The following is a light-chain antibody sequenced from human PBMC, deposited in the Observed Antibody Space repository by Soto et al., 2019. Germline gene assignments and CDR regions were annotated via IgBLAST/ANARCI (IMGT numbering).Light chain of an antibody. CDR1: SSNIGSNY. J-gene: IGLJ7*01. Sequence: QSVLTQPPSASGTPGQRVTISCSGSSSNIGSNYLYWYQQLPATAPKLLIYRNNQRPSGVPDRFSCSKSGTSASLAISGLRSEDEADYYCAAWDDSLSGPVFGGGTQLTVL. CDR2: RNN. CDR3: AAWDDSLSGPV. V-gene: IGLV1-47*01.